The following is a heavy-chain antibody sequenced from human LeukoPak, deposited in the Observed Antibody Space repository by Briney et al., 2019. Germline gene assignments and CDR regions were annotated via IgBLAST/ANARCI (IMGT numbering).Heavy chain of an antibody. Sequence: SETLSLTCTVSGGSISTYYWSWIRQPPGKGLEWIGYIYYSGTTSYNPSLKTRVTISIDTSKNQFSLKLSSVTAADTAVYYCARVLRPMASQYYFDYWGQGTLVTVSS. CDR3: ARVLRPMASQYYFDY. V-gene: IGHV4-59*01. D-gene: IGHD3-10*01. CDR1: GGSISTYY. J-gene: IGHJ4*02. CDR2: IYYSGTT.